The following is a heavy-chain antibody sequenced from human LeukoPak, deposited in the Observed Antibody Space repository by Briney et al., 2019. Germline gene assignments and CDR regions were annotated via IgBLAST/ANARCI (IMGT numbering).Heavy chain of an antibody. D-gene: IGHD4-17*01. J-gene: IGHJ6*03. CDR1: GFTFSSYA. V-gene: IGHV3-23*01. CDR2: ISGSGGST. CDR3: AKADGDYDYYYYYMDV. Sequence: PGGSLRLSCAASGFTFSSYAMSWVRQAPGKGLEWVSAISGSGGSTYYADSVKGRFTISRDNSKNTLYLQMNSLRAEDTAVYYCAKADGDYDYYYYYMDVWGKGTTVTVSS.